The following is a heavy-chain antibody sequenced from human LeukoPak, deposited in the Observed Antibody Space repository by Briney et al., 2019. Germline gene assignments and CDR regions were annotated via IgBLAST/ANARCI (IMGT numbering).Heavy chain of an antibody. CDR1: GGSISSYY. V-gene: IGHV4-59*08. CDR2: LYSSGST. CDR3: ARHLQPHAFDI. Sequence: SETLSLTCTVSGGSISSYYWSWIRQPPGKGREWNRYLYSSGSTNHNPTLKRQVTISEATSKNQFALRLGSVTATATGVYYCARHLQPHAFDIWGQGTMVTVSS. J-gene: IGHJ3*02. D-gene: IGHD5-18*01.